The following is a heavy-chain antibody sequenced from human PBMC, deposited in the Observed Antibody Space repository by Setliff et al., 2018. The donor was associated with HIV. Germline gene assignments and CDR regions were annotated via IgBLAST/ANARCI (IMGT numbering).Heavy chain of an antibody. CDR1: GFWFRSYG. J-gene: IGHJ4*02. D-gene: IGHD3-3*01. Sequence: PGGSLRLSCAASGFWFRSYGMGWVRQAPGKGLEWVAFIRFDGTNQYYVDSVEGRFTISRDDYRNTVYLQMNSLRIEDTAVYYCVKDGGDYGWSGYYGGYFDSWGQGTRVTVSS. CDR3: VKDGGDYGWSGYYGGYFDS. V-gene: IGHV3-30*02. CDR2: IRFDGTNQ.